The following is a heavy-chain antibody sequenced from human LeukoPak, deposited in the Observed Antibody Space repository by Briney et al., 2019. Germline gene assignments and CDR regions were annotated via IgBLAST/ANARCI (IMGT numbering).Heavy chain of an antibody. V-gene: IGHV3-43*02. CDR3: AKGGYTYGGRLFDY. CDR1: GFTFDDYV. J-gene: IGHJ4*02. Sequence: GGSLRLSCAASGFTFDDYVMRWVRQAPGKGLEWVSFISGDGGATYYADSAKGRFTISRDNGRKSLYLQMDSLRTEDTALYYCAKGGYTYGGRLFDYWGQGTLVTVSS. CDR2: ISGDGGAT. D-gene: IGHD5-18*01.